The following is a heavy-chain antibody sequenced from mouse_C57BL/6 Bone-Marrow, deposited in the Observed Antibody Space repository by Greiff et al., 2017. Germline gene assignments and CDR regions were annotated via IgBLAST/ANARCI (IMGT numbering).Heavy chain of an antibody. Sequence: EVKLMESGGGLVKPGGSLKLSCAASGFTFSSYTMSWVRQTPEKRLQWVAAISGGGGNTYYPDSVMGRFTISRDNDMTILYLQMSSLGSEETALDDCSGHVTTVLATKYFDVWGTGTTVTVSS. J-gene: IGHJ1*03. CDR1: GFTFSSYT. D-gene: IGHD1-1*01. V-gene: IGHV5-9*01. CDR2: ISGGGGNT. CDR3: SGHVTTVLATKYFDV.